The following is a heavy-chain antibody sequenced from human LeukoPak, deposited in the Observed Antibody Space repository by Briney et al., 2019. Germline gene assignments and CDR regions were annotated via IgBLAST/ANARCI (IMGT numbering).Heavy chain of an antibody. V-gene: IGHV4-34*01. CDR1: GGSFSGYY. CDR3: ARAGYDFWSGYYSYYYYGMDV. J-gene: IGHJ6*02. D-gene: IGHD3-3*01. Sequence: SETLSLTCAVYGGSFSGYYWSWIRQPPGKGLEWIGEINHSRSTNYNPSLKSRVTISVDTSKNQFSLKLSSVTAADTAVYYCARAGYDFWSGYYSYYYYGMDVWGQGTTVTVSS. CDR2: INHSRST.